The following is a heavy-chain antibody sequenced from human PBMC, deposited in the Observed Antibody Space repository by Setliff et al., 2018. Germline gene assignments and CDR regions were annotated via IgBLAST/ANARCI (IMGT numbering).Heavy chain of an antibody. CDR1: GDSISDAS. V-gene: IGHV4-59*01. J-gene: IGHJ4*02. CDR3: ARTGYYDYVWGSYRHFDY. D-gene: IGHD3-16*02. CDR2: VFYNGAA. Sequence: SETLSLTCTVSGDSISDASIMAWIRQPPGKGLEFIGYVFYNGAAKYDPSLKSRVTMSVDTSKTQFSLKLNSMTTADTAVYYCARTGYYDYVWGSYRHFDYWGQGTLVTVSS.